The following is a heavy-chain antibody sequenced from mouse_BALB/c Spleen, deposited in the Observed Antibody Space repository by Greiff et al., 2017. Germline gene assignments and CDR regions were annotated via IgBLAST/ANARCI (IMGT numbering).Heavy chain of an antibody. V-gene: IGHV3-2*02. D-gene: IGHD2-3*01. Sequence: EVQLQQSGPGLVKPSQSLSLTCTVTGYSITSYYAWNWIRQFPGNKLEWMGYISYSGSTSYNPSLKSRISITRDTSKNQFFLQLNSVTTEDTATYYCAESDGYSWYFDVWGAGTTVTVSS. CDR1: GYSITSYYA. CDR3: AESDGYSWYFDV. CDR2: ISYSGST. J-gene: IGHJ1*01.